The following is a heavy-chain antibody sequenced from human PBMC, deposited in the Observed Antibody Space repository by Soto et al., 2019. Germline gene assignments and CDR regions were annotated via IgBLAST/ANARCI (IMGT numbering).Heavy chain of an antibody. J-gene: IGHJ6*02. Sequence: PSETLSLTCAVSGGSISSGGYSWSWIRQPPGKGLELIGYIYHSASTYYNPSLKSRVTISVDTSKNQFSLKLSSVTAADTAVYYCARGGPPYGAGRYYGMDVWGQGTTVTVS. V-gene: IGHV4-30-2*01. CDR3: ARGGPPYGAGRYYGMDV. CDR1: GGSISSGGYS. D-gene: IGHD3-16*02. CDR2: IYHSAST.